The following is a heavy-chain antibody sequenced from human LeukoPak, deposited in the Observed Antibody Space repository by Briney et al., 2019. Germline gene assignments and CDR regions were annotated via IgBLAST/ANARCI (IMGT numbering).Heavy chain of an antibody. D-gene: IGHD1-1*01. CDR2: ISGSGGST. CDR1: GFTFSSYA. Sequence: PGGSLRLSCAASGFTFSSYAMSWVRQAPGKGLEWVSAISGSGGSTYYADSVKGRFTISRDNSKNTLYLQMNSLRAEDTAVYYCAREPLLQLERLWYFDYWGQGTLVTVSS. J-gene: IGHJ4*02. V-gene: IGHV3-23*01. CDR3: AREPLLQLERLWYFDY.